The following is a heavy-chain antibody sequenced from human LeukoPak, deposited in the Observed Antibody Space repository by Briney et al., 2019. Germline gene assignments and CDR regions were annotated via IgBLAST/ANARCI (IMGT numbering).Heavy chain of an antibody. CDR2: IYHSGST. V-gene: IGHV4-59*01. D-gene: IGHD6-6*01. Sequence: SETLSLACTVSGASITTYYWTWIRQPPGKGLEWIGYIYHSGSTNYNPSLKSRVTISLDTSRNQFSLRLSSVTAADTAVYFCAREYSTSSEGDYFDYWGQGSLVTVSS. J-gene: IGHJ4*02. CDR1: GASITTYY. CDR3: AREYSTSSEGDYFDY.